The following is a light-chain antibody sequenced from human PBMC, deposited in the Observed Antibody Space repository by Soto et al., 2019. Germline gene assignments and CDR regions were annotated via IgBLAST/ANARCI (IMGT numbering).Light chain of an antibody. CDR3: GADHGSGSNFVV. V-gene: IGLV9-49*01. Sequence: QPVLTQPPSASASLGASVTLTCTLSSGYSNYKVDWYQQRPGKGPRFVMRVGTGGIVGSKGDGIPDRFSVLGSGLNRYLTIKNIQEEDASDCPCGADHGSGSNFVVFGGGTKLTVL. CDR1: SGYSNYK. J-gene: IGLJ2*01. CDR2: VGTGGIVG.